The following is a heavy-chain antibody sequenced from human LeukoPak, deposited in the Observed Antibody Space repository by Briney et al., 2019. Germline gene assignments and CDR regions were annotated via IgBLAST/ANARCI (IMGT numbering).Heavy chain of an antibody. Sequence: ASVKVSCKASGGDFSTFGIHWVRQAPGQGFEWMGGIIPVFRTANYAQKWKGRVTITADESLTTAYMELSSLRSEDTAVYYCARLPLGYTYGYWGQGTLVTVSS. J-gene: IGHJ4*02. CDR2: IIPVFRTA. CDR3: ARLPLGYTYGY. CDR1: GGDFSTFG. V-gene: IGHV1-69*13. D-gene: IGHD5-12*01.